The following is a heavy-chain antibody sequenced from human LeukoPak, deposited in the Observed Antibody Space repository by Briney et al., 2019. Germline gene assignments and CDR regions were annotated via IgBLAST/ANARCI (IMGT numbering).Heavy chain of an antibody. D-gene: IGHD3-22*01. CDR2: INSDGSST. CDR3: ARDLYYDSSGYSIFDY. J-gene: IGHJ4*02. Sequence: GGSLILSCAASGFTFSSYWMHWVRQAPGKGLVWVSRINSDGSSTSYADSVKGRFTISRDNAKNTLYLQMNSLGAEDTAVYYCARDLYYDSSGYSIFDYWGQGTLVTVSS. V-gene: IGHV3-74*01. CDR1: GFTFSSYW.